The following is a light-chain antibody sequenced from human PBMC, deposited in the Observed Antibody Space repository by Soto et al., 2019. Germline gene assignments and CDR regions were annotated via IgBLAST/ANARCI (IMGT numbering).Light chain of an antibody. Sequence: DIQMTQSPSTLSASVGDGVTITCRASQSFSTWLAWYQQKPGKAPKLLIYDASSLESGVPSRFSGSGSGTEFTLTISSLQPDDFATYYCQQYKSYSATFGQGTKVDIK. J-gene: IGKJ1*01. CDR2: DAS. CDR3: QQYKSYSAT. CDR1: QSFSTW. V-gene: IGKV1-5*01.